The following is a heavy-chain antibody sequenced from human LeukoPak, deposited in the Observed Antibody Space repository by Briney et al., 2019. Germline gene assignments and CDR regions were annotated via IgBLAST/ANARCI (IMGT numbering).Heavy chain of an antibody. CDR2: ISYDGSNK. V-gene: IGHV3-30-3*02. Sequence: GGSLRLSCAASGFTFSSYAMHWVRQAPGKGLEWVAVISYDGSNKYYADSVKGRFTISRDNSKNTLYLQMNSLRAEDTAVYYCAKLQSDGLRTYYGMDVWGQGTTVTVSS. J-gene: IGHJ6*02. CDR1: GFTFSSYA. D-gene: IGHD4-17*01. CDR3: AKLQSDGLRTYYGMDV.